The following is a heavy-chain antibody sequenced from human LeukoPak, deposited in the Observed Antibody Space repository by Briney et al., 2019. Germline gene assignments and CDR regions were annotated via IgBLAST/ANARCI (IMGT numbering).Heavy chain of an antibody. V-gene: IGHV4-39*07. CDR1: GGSISSSSYY. Sequence: PSETLSLTCTVSGGSISSSSYYWGWIRQPPGKGLEWIGSIYHSGSTYYNPSLKSRVTISVDTSKNQFSLKLSSVTAADTAVYYCARDYMGTTEAAVDYWGQGTLVTVSS. J-gene: IGHJ4*02. D-gene: IGHD4-11*01. CDR3: ARDYMGTTEAAVDY. CDR2: IYHSGST.